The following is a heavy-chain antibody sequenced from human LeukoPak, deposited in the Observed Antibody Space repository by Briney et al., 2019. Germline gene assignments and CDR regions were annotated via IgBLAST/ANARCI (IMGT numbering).Heavy chain of an antibody. CDR1: GFTFSTYA. CDR3: ARGGGRDSYGYVDY. Sequence: GSLRLSCAGSGFTFSTYAMSWVRQAPGKGLEWIGEINHSGSTNYNPSLKSRVTISVDTSKNQFSLKLSSVTAADTAVYYCARGGGRDSYGYVDYWGQGTLVTVSS. D-gene: IGHD5-18*01. CDR2: INHSGST. J-gene: IGHJ4*02. V-gene: IGHV4-34*01.